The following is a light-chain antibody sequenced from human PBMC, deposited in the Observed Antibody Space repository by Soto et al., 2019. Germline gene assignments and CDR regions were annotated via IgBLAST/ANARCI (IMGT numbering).Light chain of an antibody. CDR1: SSDIGGHNY. J-gene: IGLJ2*01. CDR3: SSFTSTSTVI. V-gene: IGLV2-14*01. Sequence: QSALTQPASVSGSLGQSITISCTGTSSDIGGHNYVSWYQLHPGKAPKVLIFEVIKRPSGVSIRFSGSKSGNMASLTISGLRPEDEGDYYCSSFTSTSTVILGGGTKLTVL. CDR2: EVI.